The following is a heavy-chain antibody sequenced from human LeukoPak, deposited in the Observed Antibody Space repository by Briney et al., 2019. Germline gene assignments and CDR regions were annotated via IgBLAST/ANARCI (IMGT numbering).Heavy chain of an antibody. D-gene: IGHD3-9*01. Sequence: GGSLRLSCAASGFTFSGSAMHWVRQASGEGLEWVGRIRSKANSYATAYAASVKGRITISRDDSKHTAHLQIHSLKTEDAAEYYCTPSLYDILAGSDYWGQGALLTVSS. J-gene: IGHJ4*02. CDR1: GFTFSGSA. CDR2: IRSKANSYAT. CDR3: TPSLYDILAGSDY. V-gene: IGHV3-73*01.